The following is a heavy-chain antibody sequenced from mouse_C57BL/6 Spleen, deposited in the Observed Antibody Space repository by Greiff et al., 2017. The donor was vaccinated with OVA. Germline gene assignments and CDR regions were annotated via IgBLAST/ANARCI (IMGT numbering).Heavy chain of an antibody. J-gene: IGHJ2*01. CDR2: IYPGSGNT. V-gene: IGHV1-76*01. CDR3: ARSLYGY. CDR1: GYTFTDYY. Sequence: VQGVESGAELVRPGASVKLSCKASGYTFTDYYINWVKQRPGQGLEWIARIYPGSGNTYYNEKFKGKATLTAEKSSSTAYMQLSSLTSEDSAVYFCARSLYGYWGQGTTLTVSS. D-gene: IGHD1-1*02.